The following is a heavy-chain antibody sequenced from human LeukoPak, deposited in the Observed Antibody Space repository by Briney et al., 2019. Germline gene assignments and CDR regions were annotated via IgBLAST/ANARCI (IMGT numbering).Heavy chain of an antibody. V-gene: IGHV3-33*01. CDR2: AYTDGNTR. Sequence: GRSLRLSCAASGFSFSSYGMHWVRQAPGKGLEWVAVAYTDGNTRYYADSVNGRFTVSKDISQNTLYLQMSSLRAEDTAVYYSATGGAFYYGHWGQGTLVTVSS. CDR1: GFSFSSYG. CDR3: ATGGAFYYGH. D-gene: IGHD3-22*01. J-gene: IGHJ4*02.